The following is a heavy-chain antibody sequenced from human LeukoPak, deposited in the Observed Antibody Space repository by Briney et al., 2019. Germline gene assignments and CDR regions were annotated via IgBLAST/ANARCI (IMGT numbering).Heavy chain of an antibody. J-gene: IGHJ4*02. CDR1: GFTLSSYE. Sequence: GGSLRLSCAASGFTLSSYEMSWVRQAPGKGLEWVANIKEDGSEINHVDSVKGRFTISRDNAKDSLYLQMNSLRAEDTAVYYCARDFGRYYFDYWGQGTLVTVSS. V-gene: IGHV3-7*01. CDR3: ARDFGRYYFDY. CDR2: IKEDGSEI. D-gene: IGHD3-10*01.